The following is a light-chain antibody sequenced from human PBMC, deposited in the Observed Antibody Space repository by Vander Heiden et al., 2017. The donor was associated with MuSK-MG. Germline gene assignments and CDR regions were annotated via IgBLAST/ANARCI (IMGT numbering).Light chain of an antibody. CDR1: SSNIGSNT. V-gene: IGLV1-44*01. CDR2: SNN. CDR3: AAWDASLNVQV. Sequence: QSGLPQPPSASGTPGQRVTISCSGSSSNIGSNTVNWYQQLPGTAPKLLIYSNNQRPSGVPDRFSGSKSGTSASLAISGLQAEDEADYYCAAWDASLNVQVFGTGTKVTVL. J-gene: IGLJ1*01.